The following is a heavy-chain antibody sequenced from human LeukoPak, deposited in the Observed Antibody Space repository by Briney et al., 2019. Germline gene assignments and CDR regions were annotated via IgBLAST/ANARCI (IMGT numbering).Heavy chain of an antibody. CDR3: ARFGSNWGFMYFDL. CDR1: GYTFTGYY. V-gene: IGHV1-2*02. J-gene: IGHJ2*01. CDR2: INPNSGGT. Sequence: ASVKVSCKASGYTFTGYYMHWARQAPGQGLEWMGWINPNSGGTNYAQKFQGRVTMTRDTSISTAYMELSRLRSDDTAVYYCARFGSNWGFMYFDLWGRGTLVTVSS. D-gene: IGHD7-27*01.